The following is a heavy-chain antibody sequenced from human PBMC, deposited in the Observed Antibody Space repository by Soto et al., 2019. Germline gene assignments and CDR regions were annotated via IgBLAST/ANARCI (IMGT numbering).Heavy chain of an antibody. J-gene: IGHJ6*03. Sequence: ASVKVSCKASGYTFTSYGISWVRQAPGQGLEWMGWISAYNGNTNYAQKLQGRVTMTTDTSTSTAYMELRSLRSDDTAVYYCARPYCSGGSCYYYYMDVWGKGTTVTVSS. CDR2: ISAYNGNT. CDR3: ARPYCSGGSCYYYYMDV. V-gene: IGHV1-18*01. CDR1: GYTFTSYG. D-gene: IGHD2-15*01.